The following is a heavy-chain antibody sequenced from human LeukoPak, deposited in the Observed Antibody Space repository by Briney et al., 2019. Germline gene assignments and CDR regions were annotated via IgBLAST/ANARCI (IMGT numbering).Heavy chain of an antibody. J-gene: IGHJ3*02. CDR2: IYYSGST. D-gene: IGHD2-2*01. CDR1: GGSISSYY. CDR3: ARGCSSTSCYLAFDI. V-gene: IGHV4-4*07. Sequence: SETLSLTCTVSGGSISSYYWSWIRQPAGKGLEWIGRIYYSGSTNYNPSLKSRVTISVDTSKNQFSLKLSSVTAADTAVYYCARGCSSTSCYLAFDIWGQGTMVTVSS.